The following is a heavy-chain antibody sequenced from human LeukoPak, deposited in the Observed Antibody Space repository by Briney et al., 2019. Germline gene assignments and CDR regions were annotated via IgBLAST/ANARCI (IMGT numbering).Heavy chain of an antibody. CDR2: INPNSGGT. V-gene: IGHV1-2*02. J-gene: IGHJ5*02. CDR1: GYTFTGYY. D-gene: IGHD3-10*01. Sequence: ASVKVSCKASGYTFTGYYMHWVRQAPGQGLEWMGWINPNSGGTNYAQKFQGRVTMTRDTSISTAYMELSRLRSDDTAVYYRARRDYYGSGSYYSHNWFDPWGQGTLVTVSS. CDR3: ARRDYYGSGSYYSHNWFDP.